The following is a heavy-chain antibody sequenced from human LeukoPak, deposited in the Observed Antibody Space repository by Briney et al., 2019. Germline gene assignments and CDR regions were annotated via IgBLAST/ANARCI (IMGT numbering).Heavy chain of an antibody. CDR2: MFYSGTT. Sequence: SETLSLTCTVSGGAISSYYWSWIRQPPGQGLEWIAYMFYSGTTNYNPSLQSRVTISLDTSKNQFSLRLSSVTAADTAVYYCARGRGEVVVAAWDVFEIWGQGTMVTVSS. V-gene: IGHV4-59*08. CDR1: GGAISSYY. CDR3: ARGRGEVVVAAWDVFEI. J-gene: IGHJ3*02. D-gene: IGHD2-15*01.